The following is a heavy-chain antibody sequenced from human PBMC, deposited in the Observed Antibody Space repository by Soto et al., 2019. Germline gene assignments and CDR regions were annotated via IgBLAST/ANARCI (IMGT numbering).Heavy chain of an antibody. J-gene: IGHJ6*02. Sequence: EVQLVESGGDLVQPGGSLRLSCAASGFTVSSNYMSWVRQAPGKGLEWVSVIYSGGSTYYADSVKGRFTISRDNSKNTLYLQMNSLRDEDTAVYYCARDRISGSYPYYYYGMDVWGQGTTVTVSS. D-gene: IGHD1-26*01. CDR1: GFTVSSNY. CDR3: ARDRISGSYPYYYYGMDV. V-gene: IGHV3-66*01. CDR2: IYSGGST.